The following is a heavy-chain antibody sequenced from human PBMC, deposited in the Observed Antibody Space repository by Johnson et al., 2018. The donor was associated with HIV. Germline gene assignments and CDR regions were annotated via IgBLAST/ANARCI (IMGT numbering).Heavy chain of an antibody. Sequence: QVQLVESGGGVVQPGRSLRLSCAASGFTFSSYAMHWVRQAPGKGLEWVAVISYDGSNKYYADSVKGRFTISRDNSKNTLYLQMNSLRAEDTAVYDCARERRPWWPDAVDSWGQGTMFTVSS. CDR1: GFTFSSYA. D-gene: IGHD2-15*01. J-gene: IGHJ3*02. CDR2: ISYDGSNK. V-gene: IGHV3-30*04. CDR3: ARERRPWWPDAVDS.